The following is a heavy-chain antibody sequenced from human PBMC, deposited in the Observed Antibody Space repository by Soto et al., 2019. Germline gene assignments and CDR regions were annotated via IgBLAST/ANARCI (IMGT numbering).Heavy chain of an antibody. V-gene: IGHV3-30*19. CDR2: TSYDGNNK. J-gene: IGHJ4*02. CDR1: GFMFKSYV. Sequence: QLQLVESGGGVVQPGTSLRLSCTASGFMFKSYVMHWVRQAPGKGLEWVALTSYDGNNKYYGDSVKGRFTVSRDNSKNTLHLQMDSLIPEDTALYYGARWGTTGGFDLWGQGTLVSVSS. CDR3: ARWGTTGGFDL. D-gene: IGHD3-16*01.